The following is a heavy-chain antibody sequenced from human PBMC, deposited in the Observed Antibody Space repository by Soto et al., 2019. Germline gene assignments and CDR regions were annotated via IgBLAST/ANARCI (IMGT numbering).Heavy chain of an antibody. J-gene: IGHJ4*02. Sequence: SETLSLTSTESGGSMRNYFCTWIRQPPGKGLEWIGYIQYSGTTSLFPSYHPSLRSRVTISEDTSKNQFSLKLLAVTTADTAVYLCAAGEASSRNLAPSYLDFWGQWTKVTGS. CDR2: IQYSGTT. CDR3: AAGEASSRNLAPSYLDF. D-gene: IGHD6-13*01. V-gene: IGHV4-59*01. CDR1: GGSMRNYF.